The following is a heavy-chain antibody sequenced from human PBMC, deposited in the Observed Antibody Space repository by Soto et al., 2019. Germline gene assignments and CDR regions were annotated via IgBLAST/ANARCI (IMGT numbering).Heavy chain of an antibody. CDR2: IYHSGST. D-gene: IGHD6-19*01. Sequence: SETLSRTCSVSCGSINSGRSSWNWIGQSPGKGLEWIASIYHSGSTYYNPSLKSRVSISVDRPENQFSLKLSSVAAADTAVYYCARDPGLAHGGGMDVWGQGTTVTAP. V-gene: IGHV4-30-2*06. CDR1: CGSINSGRSS. CDR3: ARDPGLAHGGGMDV. J-gene: IGHJ6*02.